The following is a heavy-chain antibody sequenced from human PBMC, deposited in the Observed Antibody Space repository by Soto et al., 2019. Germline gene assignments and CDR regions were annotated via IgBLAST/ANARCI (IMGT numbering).Heavy chain of an antibody. CDR3: VRDGTKTLRDWFDH. V-gene: IGHV4-4*07. D-gene: IGHD1-1*01. Sequence: XETLSLTCAVSGSSISGFYWSWIRKSAGKGLEWIGRIYATGTTDYNPSLKSRVMMSVDTSKKQFSLKLRSVTAADTAVYYCVRDGTKTLRDWFDHWGQGTMVTVSS. CDR1: GSSISGFY. CDR2: IYATGTT. J-gene: IGHJ5*02.